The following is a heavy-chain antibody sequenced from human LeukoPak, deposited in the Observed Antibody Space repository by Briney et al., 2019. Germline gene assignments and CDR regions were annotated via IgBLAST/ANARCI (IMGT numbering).Heavy chain of an antibody. V-gene: IGHV4-61*02. CDR1: GGSISSDRFY. CDR3: ARVPDWTYVPDY. CDR2: IKSSNT. Sequence: SETLSPTCTVSGGSISSDRFYWTWVRQPAGKGLEWIGRIKSSNTNYNPSLKSRVGISLDTSTNQFSLKLSSLTAADTAVYYCARVPDWTYVPDYWGQGTLVTVSS. J-gene: IGHJ4*02. D-gene: IGHD3-16*01.